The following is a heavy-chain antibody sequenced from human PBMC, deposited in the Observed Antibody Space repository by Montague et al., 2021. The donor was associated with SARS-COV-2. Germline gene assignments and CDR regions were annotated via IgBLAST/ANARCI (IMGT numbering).Heavy chain of an antibody. J-gene: IGHJ6*02. CDR1: GFTFSSYE. CDR3: ARSSVSMVRGVIYYHGMDV. Sequence: SLRLSCAASGFTFSSYEMNWVRQAPGKGLEWVSYISSSGLTIYYADSVKGRFTFSRDNAENSLYLQMNSLRAEDTAIYYCARSSVSMVRGVIYYHGMDVWGQGTPVTVSS. CDR2: ISSSGLTI. D-gene: IGHD3-10*01. V-gene: IGHV3-48*03.